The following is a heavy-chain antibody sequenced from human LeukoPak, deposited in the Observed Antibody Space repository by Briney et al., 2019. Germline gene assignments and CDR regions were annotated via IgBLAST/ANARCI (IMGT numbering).Heavy chain of an antibody. Sequence: SQTLSLTCAVSGDSFSSNSAAWNWLRQSPSRGLEWLGRTYYRSKWYNDYAVSVKSRITINPDTSKNQFSLQLNSVTPEDTAVYYCARSVVVVAATTQVFDHWGQGTLVTVSS. J-gene: IGHJ5*02. D-gene: IGHD2-15*01. CDR2: TYYRSKWYN. CDR1: GDSFSSNSAA. V-gene: IGHV6-1*01. CDR3: ARSVVVVAATTQVFDH.